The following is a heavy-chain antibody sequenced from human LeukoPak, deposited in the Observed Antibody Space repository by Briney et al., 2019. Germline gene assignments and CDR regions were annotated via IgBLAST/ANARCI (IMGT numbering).Heavy chain of an antibody. Sequence: ASVKVSCKASGHTFPNYHIHWVRQAPGQGVEWMGAVYATGGVAINTQTFPVRVTVTRDTSTGTVYMELSSLRFEDTAIYYCATEAPRSYYFDYWGQGIQVTVSS. CDR3: ATEAPRSYYFDY. J-gene: IGHJ4*02. CDR2: VYATGGVA. V-gene: IGHV1-46*01. CDR1: GHTFPNYH.